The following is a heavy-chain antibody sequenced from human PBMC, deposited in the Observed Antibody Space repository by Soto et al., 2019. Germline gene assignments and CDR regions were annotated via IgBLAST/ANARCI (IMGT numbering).Heavy chain of an antibody. V-gene: IGHV4-31*03. CDR3: ARSPFIAVAGRYYFDY. J-gene: IGHJ4*02. CDR1: GGSISSGGYY. CDR2: IYYSGST. D-gene: IGHD6-19*01. Sequence: SETLSLTCTVSGGSISSGGYYWSWIRQHPGKGLEWIGYIYYSGSTYYNPSLKSRVTISVDTSKNQFSLKLSSVTAADTAVYYCARSPFIAVAGRYYFDYWGQGTLVTVSS.